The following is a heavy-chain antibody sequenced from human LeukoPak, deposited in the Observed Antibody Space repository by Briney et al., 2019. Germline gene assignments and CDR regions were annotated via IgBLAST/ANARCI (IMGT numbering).Heavy chain of an antibody. J-gene: IGHJ5*02. V-gene: IGHV1-24*01. CDR3: ATVRSSGYYVRESEWFDP. CDR1: GGTFSSYA. Sequence: ASVKVSCKASGGTFSSYAISWVRQAPGKGLEWMGGFDPEDGETIYAQKFQGRVTMTEDTSTDTAYMELSSLRSEDTAVYYCATVRSSGYYVRESEWFDPWGQGTLVTVSS. CDR2: FDPEDGET. D-gene: IGHD3-22*01.